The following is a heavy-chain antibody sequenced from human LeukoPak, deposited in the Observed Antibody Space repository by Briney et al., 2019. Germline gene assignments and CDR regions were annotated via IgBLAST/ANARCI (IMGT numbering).Heavy chain of an antibody. V-gene: IGHV4-34*01. CDR3: AGGQGASRYMDV. CDR2: INHSGST. J-gene: IGHJ6*03. CDR1: GGSFSGYY. Sequence: PSETLSLTCAVYGGSFSGYYWSWIRQPPGKGLEWIGEINHSGSTNYNPSLKSRVTISVDTSKNQFSLKLSSVTAADTAVYYCAGGQGASRYMDVWGKRTTVTVSS.